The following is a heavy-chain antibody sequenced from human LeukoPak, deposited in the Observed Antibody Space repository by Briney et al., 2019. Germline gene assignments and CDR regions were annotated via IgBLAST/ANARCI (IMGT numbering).Heavy chain of an antibody. CDR2: INSDGINT. Sequence: GGSLRLSCAASGFTFSNYWMHWVRQAPGKGLVWVSRINSDGINTSYADSVKGRFTISRDNAKNTLNLQMNSLRAEDTAVYYCARDLGQYYDTSDNWYDPWGQGTLVTVSS. J-gene: IGHJ5*02. CDR3: ARDLGQYYDTSDNWYDP. D-gene: IGHD3-22*01. V-gene: IGHV3-74*01. CDR1: GFTFSNYW.